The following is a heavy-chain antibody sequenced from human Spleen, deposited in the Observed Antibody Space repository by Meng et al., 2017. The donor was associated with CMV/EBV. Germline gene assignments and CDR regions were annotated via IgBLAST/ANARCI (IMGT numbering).Heavy chain of an antibody. CDR1: GFTFNDYS. D-gene: IGHD2-2*01. Sequence: GESLKISCAASGFTFNDYSMHWVRQLPGKGLEWVSIITWNGGATHYADSVKGRFTISRENNKNTVYLQMNSLTFEDTALYSCEKPLPCSSTTCLYAMDVWGQGTTVTVSS. V-gene: IGHV3-43*01. CDR2: ITWNGGAT. J-gene: IGHJ6*02. CDR3: EKPLPCSSTTCLYAMDV.